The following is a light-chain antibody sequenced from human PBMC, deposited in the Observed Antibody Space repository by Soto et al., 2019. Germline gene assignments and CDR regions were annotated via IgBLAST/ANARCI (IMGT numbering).Light chain of an antibody. CDR2: LGS. CDR1: QSLLHSNGYNY. Sequence: DIVMTQSPLSLPVTPGEPASISCSSSQSLLHSNGYNYLDWYLQKPGQSPQLLIYLGSNRASGVPDRFSGSGSGTDFTLKISRVEAEDVGVSYCMQALQTPPYTFGQGTKVDIK. V-gene: IGKV2-28*01. CDR3: MQALQTPPYT. J-gene: IGKJ2*01.